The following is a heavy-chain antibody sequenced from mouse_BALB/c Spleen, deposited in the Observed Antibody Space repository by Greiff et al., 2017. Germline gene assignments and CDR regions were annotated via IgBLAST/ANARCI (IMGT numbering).Heavy chain of an antibody. J-gene: IGHJ4*01. CDR2: INSNGGST. CDR3: ARVWLLRLRGDYCAMDY. V-gene: IGHV5-6-3*01. Sequence: EVKLVESGGGLVQPGGSLKLSCAASGFTFSSYGMSWVRQTPDKRLELVATINSNGGSTDYPDSVKGRFTISRDNAKNTLYLQMSSLKSEDTAMYYCARVWLLRLRGDYCAMDYWGQGTSVTVSS. CDR1: GFTFSSYG. D-gene: IGHD1-2*01.